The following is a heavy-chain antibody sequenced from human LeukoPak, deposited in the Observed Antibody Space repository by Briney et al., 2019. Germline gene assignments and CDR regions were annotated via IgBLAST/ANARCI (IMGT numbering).Heavy chain of an antibody. J-gene: IGHJ5*02. CDR3: ARKSIAARQGFDP. Sequence: GESLKISCRGSGYSFTSYWIGWVRQMPGKGLEWMGIIYPGDSDTRYSPSFQGQVTISADKSISTAYLQWSSLKASDTATYYCARKSIAARQGFDPWGQGTLVTVSS. V-gene: IGHV5-51*01. D-gene: IGHD6-6*01. CDR2: IYPGDSDT. CDR1: GYSFTSYW.